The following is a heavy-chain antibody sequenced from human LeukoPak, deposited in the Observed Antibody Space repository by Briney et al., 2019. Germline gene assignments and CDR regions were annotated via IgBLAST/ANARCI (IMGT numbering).Heavy chain of an antibody. CDR3: ARVGPSSASMTPAYGMDV. V-gene: IGHV3-20*04. Sequence: PGGSLRLSCAASGFTFDDYGMSWVRQAPGKGLEWVSGINWNGGSTGYADSVKGRFTISRDNAKNSLYLQMNSLRAEDTALYYCARVGPSSASMTPAYGMDVWGQGTRSPSP. D-gene: IGHD2/OR15-2a*01. CDR1: GFTFDDYG. CDR2: INWNGGST. J-gene: IGHJ6*02.